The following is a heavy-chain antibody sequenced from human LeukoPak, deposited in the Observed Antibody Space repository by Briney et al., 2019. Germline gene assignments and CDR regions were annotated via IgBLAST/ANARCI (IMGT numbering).Heavy chain of an antibody. CDR1: GFTFSSYG. V-gene: IGHV3-30*18. J-gene: IGHJ4*02. CDR2: ISYDGSNK. D-gene: IGHD2-15*01. Sequence: VGSLRLSCAASGFTFSSYGMHWVRQAPGKGLEWVAVISYDGSNKYYADSVKGRFTISRDNSKNTLYLQMNSLRAEDTAVYYCAKEMGGAIDYWGQGTLVTVSS. CDR3: AKEMGGAIDY.